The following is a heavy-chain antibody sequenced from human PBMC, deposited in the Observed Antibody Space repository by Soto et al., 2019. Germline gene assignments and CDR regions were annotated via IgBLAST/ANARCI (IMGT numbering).Heavy chain of an antibody. CDR2: ISAYNGNT. CDR1: GYTFTSCG. J-gene: IGHJ3*02. Sequence: ASLKVSCKASGYTFTSCGISWVRQAPGQGLEWMGWISAYNGNTNDAQKLQGRVTMTTDTSTSTAYMELRSLRSDDTAVYYCARDQGGAIFGVVSRYDAFDIWGQGTMVTVSS. CDR3: ARDQGGAIFGVVSRYDAFDI. D-gene: IGHD3-3*01. V-gene: IGHV1-18*04.